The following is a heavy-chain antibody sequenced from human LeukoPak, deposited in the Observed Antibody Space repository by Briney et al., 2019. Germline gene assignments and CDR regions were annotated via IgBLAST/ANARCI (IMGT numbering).Heavy chain of an antibody. V-gene: IGHV3-11*04. CDR1: GFTFSDYY. J-gene: IGHJ4*02. Sequence: SGGSLRLSCAASGFTFSDYYMNWVRQAPGKGLEWVSYISGSSTTIYYADSVKGRFTISRDNAKNSLYLQMDSLRDEDTAVYYCARSQYNWNYVGYWGQGTLVTVSS. D-gene: IGHD1-20*01. CDR3: ARSQYNWNYVGY. CDR2: ISGSSTTI.